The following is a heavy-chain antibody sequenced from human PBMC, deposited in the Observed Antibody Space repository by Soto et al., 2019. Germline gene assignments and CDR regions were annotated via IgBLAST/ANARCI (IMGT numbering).Heavy chain of an antibody. Sequence: QVQLVQSGAEVKKPGSSVKVSCKASGGTFSRYTINWVRQAPGPGLEWMGRIIPIAAIANYTQKFQVRVTITVDKSSTTAYMELSSLRPDDTAVYYCARGSTIVRGAPSWFDPWGQGTLVTVSS. D-gene: IGHD3-10*01. CDR3: ARGSTIVRGAPSWFDP. CDR2: IIPIAAIA. J-gene: IGHJ5*02. V-gene: IGHV1-69*02. CDR1: GGTFSRYT.